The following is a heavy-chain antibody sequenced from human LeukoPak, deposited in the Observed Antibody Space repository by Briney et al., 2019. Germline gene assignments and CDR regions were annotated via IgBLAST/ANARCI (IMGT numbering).Heavy chain of an antibody. J-gene: IGHJ3*02. CDR2: ISSSSYI. CDR1: GFTFSTYA. CDR3: AREAVAAAGDAFDI. D-gene: IGHD6-13*01. Sequence: GGSLRLSCAASGFTFSTYAMSWVRQAPGKGLEWVSSISSSSYIYYADSVKGRFTISRDNAKNSLYLQMNSLRAEDTAVYYCAREAVAAAGDAFDIWGQGTMVTVSS. V-gene: IGHV3-21*01.